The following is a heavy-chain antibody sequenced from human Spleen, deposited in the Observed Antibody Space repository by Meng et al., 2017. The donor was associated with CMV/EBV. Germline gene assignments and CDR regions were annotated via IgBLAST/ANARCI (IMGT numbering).Heavy chain of an antibody. Sequence: KVSCKASGYTFNGYYMHWVRRAPGQGLEWMGWINPNRGGTNYAQKFQGWVTMTRDTSISTAYMELSRLRSDDTAVYYCARGTNFYSDYWGQGTLVTVSS. D-gene: IGHD1-1*01. CDR1: GYTFNGYY. J-gene: IGHJ4*01. CDR2: INPNRGGT. V-gene: IGHV1-2*04. CDR3: ARGTNFYSDY.